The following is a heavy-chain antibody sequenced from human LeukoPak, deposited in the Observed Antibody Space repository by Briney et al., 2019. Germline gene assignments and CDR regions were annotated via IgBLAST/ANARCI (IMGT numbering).Heavy chain of an antibody. V-gene: IGHV4-39*07. CDR2: IYYSGST. D-gene: IGHD6-6*01. J-gene: IGHJ4*02. CDR1: GGSISSSSYY. CDR3: ARVGYSSSIDY. Sequence: SETLSLTCTVSGGSISSSSYYWGWIRQPPGKGLEWIGSIYYSGSTYYSPSLKSRVTISVDTSKNQFSLKLSSVTAADTAVYYCARVGYSSSIDYWGQGTLVTVSS.